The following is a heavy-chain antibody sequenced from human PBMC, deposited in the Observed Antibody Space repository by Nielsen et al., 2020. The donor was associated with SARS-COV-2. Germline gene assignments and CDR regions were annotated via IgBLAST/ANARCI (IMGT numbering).Heavy chain of an antibody. J-gene: IGHJ4*02. Sequence: SETLSLTCTVSGGSVSSGSYYWSWIRQPPGKGLEWIGYIYYSGSTNYNPSLKSRVTISVGTSKNQFSLKLSSVTAADTAVYYCASIQNGDYAPIGYWGQGTLVTVSS. CDR1: GGSVSSGSYY. CDR3: ASIQNGDYAPIGY. D-gene: IGHD4-17*01. V-gene: IGHV4-61*01. CDR2: IYYSGST.